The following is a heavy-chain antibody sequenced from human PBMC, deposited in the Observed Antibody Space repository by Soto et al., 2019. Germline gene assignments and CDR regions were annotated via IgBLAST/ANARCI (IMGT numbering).Heavy chain of an antibody. CDR2: IYPGDSDT. CDR1: GYSFVSQW. V-gene: IGHV5-51*01. D-gene: IGHD5-18*01. J-gene: IGHJ4*02. CDR3: ARPSGPGPTAMDTYFDY. Sequence: GESLKISCKGSGYSFVSQWIGWVRQMPGKGLEWMGIIYPGDSDTRYSPSFQGQVTISADKSISTAYLQWSSLKASDTAMYYCARPSGPGPTAMDTYFDYWGQGTLVTVSS.